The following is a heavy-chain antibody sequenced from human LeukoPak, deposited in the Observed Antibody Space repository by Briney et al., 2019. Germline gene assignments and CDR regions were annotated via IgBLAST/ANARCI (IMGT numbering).Heavy chain of an antibody. D-gene: IGHD6-13*01. V-gene: IGHV3-23*01. CDR3: ARDLSYSSSRGYFDY. J-gene: IGHJ4*02. CDR2: ISGSGGST. Sequence: GGSLRLSCAASGFTFSSYAMSWVRQAPGKGLEWVSAISGSGGSTYYADSVKGRFTISRDNSKNTLYLQMNSLRAEDTAVYYCARDLSYSSSRGYFDYWGQGTLVTVSS. CDR1: GFTFSSYA.